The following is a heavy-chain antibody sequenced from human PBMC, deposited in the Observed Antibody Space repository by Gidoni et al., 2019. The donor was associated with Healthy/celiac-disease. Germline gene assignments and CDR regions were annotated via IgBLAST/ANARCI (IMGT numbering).Heavy chain of an antibody. J-gene: IGHJ5*02. CDR1: GFTFSSYW. V-gene: IGHV3-7*03. CDR3: ARVGRVRYSNYGANWFDP. Sequence: EVQLVESGGGLVQPGGSLRLSCAASGFTFSSYWMSWVRQAPGKGLEWVANIKQDGSEKYYVDSVKGRFTISRDNAKNSLYLQMNSLRAEDTAVYYCARVGRVRYSNYGANWFDPWGQGTLVTVSS. D-gene: IGHD4-4*01. CDR2: IKQDGSEK.